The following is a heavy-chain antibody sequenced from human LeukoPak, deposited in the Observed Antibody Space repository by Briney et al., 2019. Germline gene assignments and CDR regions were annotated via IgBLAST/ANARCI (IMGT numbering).Heavy chain of an antibody. J-gene: IGHJ4*02. CDR3: ARPFLPGGSYSFFDY. Sequence: PGGSLRLSCAASGFTFNNAWMTWVRQAPGKGLEWVGRIKRKTDGGTQDYAAPVKGRFTISRDNSKNTLYLQMNSLRAEDTAVYYCARPFLPGGSYSFFDYWGQGTLVTVSS. V-gene: IGHV3-15*01. CDR2: IKRKTDGGTQ. CDR1: GFTFNNAW. D-gene: IGHD1-26*01.